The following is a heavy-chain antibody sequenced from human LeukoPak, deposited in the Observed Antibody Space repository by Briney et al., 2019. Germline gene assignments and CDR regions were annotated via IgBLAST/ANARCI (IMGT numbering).Heavy chain of an antibody. Sequence: SGTLSLTCGVSGGSISNTNWWSWVRQPPGQGLEWIGEISLTGLTHYNPSLESRVTVSLDESKNQLSLNLTSVTAADTAVYYCSRENGAFSPFGYWGQGTLVTV. J-gene: IGHJ4*02. CDR2: ISLTGLT. D-gene: IGHD2-8*01. V-gene: IGHV4-4*02. CDR3: SRENGAFSPFGY. CDR1: GGSISNTNW.